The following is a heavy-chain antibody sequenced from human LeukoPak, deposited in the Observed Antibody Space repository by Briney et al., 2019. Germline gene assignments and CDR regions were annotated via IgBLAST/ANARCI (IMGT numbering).Heavy chain of an antibody. CDR2: IKQGGSEK. V-gene: IGHV3-7*03. CDR3: GKDRNYGSGSYRGPCDY. Sequence: GGSLRLSCAASGFTFSSYWMSWVRQAPGKGLEWVANIKQGGSEKYYVDSVKGRFTISRDNSKNSLYLQMNSLRAEDTALYYCGKDRNYGSGSYRGPCDYWGQGTLVTVSS. J-gene: IGHJ4*02. CDR1: GFTFSSYW. D-gene: IGHD3-10*01.